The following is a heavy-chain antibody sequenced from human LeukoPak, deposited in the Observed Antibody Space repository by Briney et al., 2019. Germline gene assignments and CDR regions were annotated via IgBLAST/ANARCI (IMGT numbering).Heavy chain of an antibody. V-gene: IGHV3-7*01. CDR2: INRDETDI. CDR3: ARGDGRGRSDGAT. Sequence: GESLRLSCAASGFNFNPYMGWVRQAPEDGLEWVAIINRDETDIYYVDSVKGRFTISRDNAKSSLFLEMNSLRVEDTGVYYCARGDGRGRSDGATWGPGTLVTVSS. J-gene: IGHJ1*01. CDR1: GFNFNPY. D-gene: IGHD6-19*01.